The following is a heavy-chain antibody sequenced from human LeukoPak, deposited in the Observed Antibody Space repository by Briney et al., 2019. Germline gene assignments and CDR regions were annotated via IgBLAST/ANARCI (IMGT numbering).Heavy chain of an antibody. CDR1: GFTFSSYA. Sequence: GRSRRLSCAASGFTFSSYAMHWVRQAPGKGLEWVAVISYDGSNKYYADSVKGRFTISRDNSKNTLYLQMSSLRAEDTAVYYCARSPSTVTIPIWGQGTLVTVSS. J-gene: IGHJ4*02. V-gene: IGHV3-30-3*01. D-gene: IGHD4-17*01. CDR2: ISYDGSNK. CDR3: ARSPSTVTIPI.